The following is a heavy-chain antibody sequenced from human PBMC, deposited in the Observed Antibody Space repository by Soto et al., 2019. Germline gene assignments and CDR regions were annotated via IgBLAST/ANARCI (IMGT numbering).Heavy chain of an antibody. D-gene: IGHD6-6*01. Sequence: QVQLVQSGAEVKKPGASVKVSCKASGYTFSSFGISWVRQAPGQGLEWMGWISAYNGNTKFAQNLQGRVTMTTDTSTSIAYMELRSLRSDDTAVYDCARDLIAARPGWFDPWGQGTLVTVSS. CDR3: ARDLIAARPGWFDP. V-gene: IGHV1-18*01. CDR2: ISAYNGNT. J-gene: IGHJ5*02. CDR1: GYTFSSFG.